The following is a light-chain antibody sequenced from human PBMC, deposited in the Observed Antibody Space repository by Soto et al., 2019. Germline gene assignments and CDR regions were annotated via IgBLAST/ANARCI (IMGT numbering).Light chain of an antibody. CDR1: QRVSSN. Sequence: EIVMSQSPATVSVSPGERATLSCRASQRVSSNLAWYQQKPGQAPRLLIYCASTRAIGIPARFSCSESVTQFTLTIRRLQCKVFAVYYSQPYNNWPPLSLGGGTKVE. CDR3: QPYNNWPPLS. CDR2: CAS. J-gene: IGKJ4*01. V-gene: IGKV3-15*01.